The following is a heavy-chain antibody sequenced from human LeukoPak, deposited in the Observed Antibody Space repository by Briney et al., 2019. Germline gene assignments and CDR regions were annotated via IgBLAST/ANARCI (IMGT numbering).Heavy chain of an antibody. Sequence: GGSLRLSCAASGFTVSSNYMSWVRQASGKGLEWVSVIYSGGSTYYADSVKGRFTISRDNSKNTLYLQMNSLRAEDTAVYYCARENPVLWFDPWGQGTPVTVSS. CDR2: IYSGGST. CDR3: ARENPVLWFDP. V-gene: IGHV3-66*01. CDR1: GFTVSSNY. D-gene: IGHD2-8*01. J-gene: IGHJ5*02.